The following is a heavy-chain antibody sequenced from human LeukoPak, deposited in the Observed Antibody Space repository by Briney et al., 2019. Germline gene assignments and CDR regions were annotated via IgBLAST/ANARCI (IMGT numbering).Heavy chain of an antibody. V-gene: IGHV3-23*01. Sequence: GGSLRLSCAASGFIFSSYAMTWVRQAPGKGLEWVSTISGSGGSTYHADSVKGRFTISRDNSKNTLYLQMNSLRAEDTAVYYCASFDSSGWHYFDYWGQGTLVTVSA. CDR1: GFIFSSYA. D-gene: IGHD6-19*01. CDR2: ISGSGGST. CDR3: ASFDSSGWHYFDY. J-gene: IGHJ4*02.